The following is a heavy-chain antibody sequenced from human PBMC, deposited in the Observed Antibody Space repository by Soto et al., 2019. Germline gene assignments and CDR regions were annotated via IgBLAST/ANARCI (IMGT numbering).Heavy chain of an antibody. CDR3: ARGRKDYSSSWYVG. CDR2: ISHSGGS. V-gene: IGHV4-34*01. D-gene: IGHD6-13*01. CDR1: GGSFSDYS. J-gene: IGHJ4*02. Sequence: SETLSLTCAVYGGSFSDYSWSWIRQPPGKGLAWIGEISHSGGSNYNPSLKSRVTISVDTSKNQFSLKLSSVTAADAAVYYCARGRKDYSSSWYVGWGQGTLVTVSS.